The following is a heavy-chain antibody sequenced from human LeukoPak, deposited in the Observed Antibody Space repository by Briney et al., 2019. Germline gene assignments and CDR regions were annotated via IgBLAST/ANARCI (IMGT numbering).Heavy chain of an antibody. V-gene: IGHV4-4*07. CDR1: GVSISSHY. CDR2: IYSRGSA. Sequence: SETLSLTCDVSGVSISSHYWNWIRQPAGKGLEWIVRIYSRGSADYNPSLKSRVIMSADTSKNQCSLKVTSVTAADTAVYYCAREGPGATPFDYWGQGTLVTVSS. J-gene: IGHJ4*02. D-gene: IGHD2-2*01. CDR3: AREGPGATPFDY.